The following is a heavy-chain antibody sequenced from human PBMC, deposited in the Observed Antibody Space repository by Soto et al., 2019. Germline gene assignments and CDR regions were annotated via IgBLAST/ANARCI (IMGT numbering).Heavy chain of an antibody. J-gene: IGHJ6*02. CDR2: IYSGGST. CDR1: GFTVGSNY. V-gene: IGHV3-66*01. D-gene: IGHD7-27*01. Sequence: PGGSLRLSCAASGFTVGSNYMSWVRQAPGKGLEWVSVIYSGGSTYYADSVKGRFTISRDNSKNTLYLQMNSLRAEDTAVYYCGRDLAPPKLGKFGKKGMAVGGQGTTFTVS. CDR3: GRDLAPPKLGKFGKKGMAV.